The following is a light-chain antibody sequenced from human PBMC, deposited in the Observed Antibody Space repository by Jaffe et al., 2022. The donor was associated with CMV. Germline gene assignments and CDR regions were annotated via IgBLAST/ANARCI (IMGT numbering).Light chain of an antibody. CDR2: NTN. CDR3: AAWSDSLNGPV. CDR1: SSDIGTNA. J-gene: IGLJ1*01. Sequence: QSVLNQPPSVSGTPGQRVAIACSGGSSDIGTNAVSWYQHLPGAAPKLLIYNTNQRPLGVPARFFGSKSGTSASLDISGLQFEDESDYYCAAWSDSLNGPVFGTGTKVTVL. V-gene: IGLV1-44*01.